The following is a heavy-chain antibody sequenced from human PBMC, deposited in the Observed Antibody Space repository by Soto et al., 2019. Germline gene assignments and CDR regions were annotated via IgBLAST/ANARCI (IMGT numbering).Heavy chain of an antibody. V-gene: IGHV1-18*01. Sequence: ASVKVSCKSSGYNFISYGIMWVRQAPGQGLEWMGWISPYNGDTNYAQKFQDRVIMTTDTSTSTAYMELRSLRSGDTAVYYCAKEGGSYSGWFDPWGQGTLVTVSS. CDR2: ISPYNGDT. CDR3: AKEGGSYSGWFDP. CDR1: GYNFISYG. D-gene: IGHD1-26*01. J-gene: IGHJ5*02.